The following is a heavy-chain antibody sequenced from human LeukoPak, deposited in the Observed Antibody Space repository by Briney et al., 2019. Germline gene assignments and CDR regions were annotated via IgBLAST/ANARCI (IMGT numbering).Heavy chain of an antibody. Sequence: GGSLRLSCSASGFTLSSYSMNWVRQAPGKGLEWVSHISGSGHIIYYADSMKGRFTISRDNAKNSLYLQMNSLRAEDTAVYYCARTRGPLLPEHWGQGTLVTVSS. CDR2: ISGSGHII. J-gene: IGHJ1*01. V-gene: IGHV3-48*04. D-gene: IGHD3-22*01. CDR3: ARTRGPLLPEH. CDR1: GFTLSSYS.